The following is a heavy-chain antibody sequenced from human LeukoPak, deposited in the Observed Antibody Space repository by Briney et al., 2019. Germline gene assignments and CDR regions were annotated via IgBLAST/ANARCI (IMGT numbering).Heavy chain of an antibody. V-gene: IGHV1-46*01. CDR1: GYTFTSNF. J-gene: IGHJ3*02. CDR3: ARVPAMVRGVEGAFDI. D-gene: IGHD3-10*01. CDR2: MNPSGGST. Sequence: ASVKISCKASGYTFTSNFIIWVRRAPGQGLEWVGLMNPSGGSTSYAQKFQGRVTMTRDTSTSTVYMELSSLRSEDTAVYYCARVPAMVRGVEGAFDIWGQGTMVTVSS.